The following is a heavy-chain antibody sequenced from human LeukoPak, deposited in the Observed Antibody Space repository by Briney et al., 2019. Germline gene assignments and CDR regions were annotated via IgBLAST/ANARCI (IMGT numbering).Heavy chain of an antibody. D-gene: IGHD3-22*01. CDR3: ASEGNYDSSGYSRYNYYYMDV. Sequence: ASVKVSCKGSGGTFSSYSISWVRQAPGQGLEWMGGIIPAFGTAHYAQKFQGRVTFTTDGSTTTAYMELRSLRSEDTAVYYCASEGNYDSSGYSRYNYYYMDVWGKGTAVTVSS. V-gene: IGHV1-69*05. J-gene: IGHJ6*03. CDR2: IIPAFGTA. CDR1: GGTFSSYS.